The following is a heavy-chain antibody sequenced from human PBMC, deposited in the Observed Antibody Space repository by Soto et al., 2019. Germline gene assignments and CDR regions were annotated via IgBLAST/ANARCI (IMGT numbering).Heavy chain of an antibody. J-gene: IGHJ4*02. CDR1: GGTFSSYT. V-gene: IGHV1-69*02. CDR2: IIPILGIA. Sequence: ASVKVSCKASGGTFSSYTISWVRQAPGQGLEWMGRIIPILGIANYAQKFQGRVTITADKSTSTAYMELSSLRSEDTAVYYCARVFLGGDPTKVRDYWGQGTLVTISS. D-gene: IGHD2-21*02. CDR3: ARVFLGGDPTKVRDY.